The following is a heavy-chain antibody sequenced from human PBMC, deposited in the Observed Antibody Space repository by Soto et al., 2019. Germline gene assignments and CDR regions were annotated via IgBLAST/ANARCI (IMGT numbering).Heavy chain of an antibody. CDR2: IYYSGST. D-gene: IGHD3-10*01. V-gene: IGHV4-59*08. CDR1: GGSISSYY. Sequence: QVQLQESGPGLVKPSETLSLTCTVSGGSISSYYWSWIRQPPGKGLEWIGYIYYSGSTNYNPSLKSRVTISVDTSKNQFSLKLSSVTAADTAVYYCASLNYYYGSGHSDYWGQGTLVTVSS. CDR3: ASLNYYYGSGHSDY. J-gene: IGHJ4*02.